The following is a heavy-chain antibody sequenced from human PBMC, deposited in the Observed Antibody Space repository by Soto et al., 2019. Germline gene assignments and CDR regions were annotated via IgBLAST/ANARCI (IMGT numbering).Heavy chain of an antibody. Sequence: GGSLRLSCAASGFTFSSYSMNWVRQAPGKGLEWVSSISSSSSYIYYADSVKGRFTISRDNAKNSLYLQMNSLRAEDTAVYYCARGTTIFGVVMDSMDVWGKGTTVTVSS. CDR3: ARGTTIFGVVMDSMDV. CDR1: GFTFSSYS. V-gene: IGHV3-21*01. J-gene: IGHJ6*03. CDR2: ISSSSSYI. D-gene: IGHD3-3*01.